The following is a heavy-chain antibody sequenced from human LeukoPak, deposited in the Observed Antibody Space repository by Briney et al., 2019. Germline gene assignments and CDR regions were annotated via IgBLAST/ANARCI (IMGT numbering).Heavy chain of an antibody. Sequence: GASVKVSCKTSGYTFTISHVTWVRQAPGQGREWMGWISVYNGNTNYAPELQGRVTMTTDTSTSTAYMELRNLRSDDTAVYYCARATELTYCGGDCYLDYWGQGTLVTVSS. D-gene: IGHD2-21*02. V-gene: IGHV1-18*04. CDR3: ARATELTYCGGDCYLDY. CDR1: GYTFTISH. CDR2: ISVYNGNT. J-gene: IGHJ4*02.